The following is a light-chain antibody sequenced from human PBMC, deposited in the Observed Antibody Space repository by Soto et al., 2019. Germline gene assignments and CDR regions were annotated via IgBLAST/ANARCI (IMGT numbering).Light chain of an antibody. Sequence: QAVVTQEPSLTVSPGGTVTLTCGSSTGAATSAHYPYWFQQKPGQAPRTLIYDTTNKHSWTPARFSGSLLGGKAALTLLGAQPEDEADYYCLLSYSGARVFGGGTKLTVL. CDR3: LLSYSGARV. CDR2: DTT. J-gene: IGLJ2*01. CDR1: TGAATSAHY. V-gene: IGLV7-46*02.